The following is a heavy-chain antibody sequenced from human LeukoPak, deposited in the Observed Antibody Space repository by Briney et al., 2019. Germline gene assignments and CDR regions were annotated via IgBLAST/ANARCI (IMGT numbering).Heavy chain of an antibody. CDR2: MNPNSGNT. V-gene: IGHV1-8*01. D-gene: IGHD3-10*01. J-gene: IGHJ5*02. CDR1: GYTFTSYD. CDR3: ARWFGELSTGNWFDP. Sequence: ASVKVSCKASGYTFTSYDINWVRQATGQGLEWMGWMNPNSGNTGYAQKFQGRVTMTRNTSISTAYMELSSLRSEDTAMYYCARWFGELSTGNWFDPWGQGTLVTVSS.